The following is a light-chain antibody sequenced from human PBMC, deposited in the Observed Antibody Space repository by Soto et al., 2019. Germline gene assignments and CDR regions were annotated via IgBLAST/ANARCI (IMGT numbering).Light chain of an antibody. Sequence: QSVLTQPASVSGSPLQSIAISCTGTSSDVGAYNYVSWYQQPPGKAPKLMIYDVSNRPSGVSDRFSSSKSGNTASLTISGLQTEDEADYYCKSYTTTSTYVFGTGTKVTVL. J-gene: IGLJ1*01. CDR3: KSYTTTSTYV. CDR1: SSDVGAYNY. CDR2: DVS. V-gene: IGLV2-14*01.